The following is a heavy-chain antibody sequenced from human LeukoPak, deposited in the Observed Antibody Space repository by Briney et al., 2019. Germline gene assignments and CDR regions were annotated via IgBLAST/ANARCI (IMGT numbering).Heavy chain of an antibody. CDR3: ARDGDTSGYSD. D-gene: IGHD3-22*01. V-gene: IGHV3-7*01. Sequence: GGSLRLSCAASGFTFSSYWMSWVRQAPGKGLQWVANIKQDGSEKYYVDSVKGRSTISRDNAKNSLYLQMNSLRAEDTAVYYCARDGDTSGYSDWGQGTLVTVSS. CDR2: IKQDGSEK. J-gene: IGHJ4*02. CDR1: GFTFSSYW.